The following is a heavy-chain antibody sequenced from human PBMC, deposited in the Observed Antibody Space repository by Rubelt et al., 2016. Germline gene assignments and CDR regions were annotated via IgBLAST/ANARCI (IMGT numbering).Heavy chain of an antibody. CDR1: GFIFSTYW. CDR3: ARDYPYWYFDL. Sequence: GGSLRLSCSASGFIFSTYWMNWVRQAPGRGLEWVSSISSNSRDIKYADSVKGRFTISRDNAKNTLYLEMHSLRAEDTAVYYCARDYPYWYFDLWGRGTLVTISS. CDR2: ISSNSRDI. V-gene: IGHV3-21*01. J-gene: IGHJ2*01.